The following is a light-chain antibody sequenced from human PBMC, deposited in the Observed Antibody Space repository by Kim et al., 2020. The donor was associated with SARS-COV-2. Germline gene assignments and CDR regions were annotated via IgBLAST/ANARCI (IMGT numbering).Light chain of an antibody. V-gene: IGLV2-14*03. Sequence: QSTTISGTGTSSDVGGYDYVSWYQQQPGKAPRLIIYDVNKRPSGVSTHFSGSKSGNTASLKISGLRAEDEGDYFCISYTSSNINYVFGTGTKVTVL. CDR1: SSDVGGYDY. J-gene: IGLJ1*01. CDR3: ISYTSSNINYV. CDR2: DVN.